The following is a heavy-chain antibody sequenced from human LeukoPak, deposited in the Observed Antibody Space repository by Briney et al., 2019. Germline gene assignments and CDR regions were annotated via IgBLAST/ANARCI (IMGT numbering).Heavy chain of an antibody. CDR2: IYTSGST. CDR3: ARGTYSSGWLLDY. CDR1: GGSISSSSYY. V-gene: IGHV4-61*02. J-gene: IGHJ4*02. D-gene: IGHD6-19*01. Sequence: SETLSLTCTVSGGSISSSSYYWSWIRQPAGKGLEWIGRIYTSGSTNYNPSLKSRVTMSVDTSKNQFSLKLSSVTAADTAVYYCARGTYSSGWLLDYWGQGTLVTVSS.